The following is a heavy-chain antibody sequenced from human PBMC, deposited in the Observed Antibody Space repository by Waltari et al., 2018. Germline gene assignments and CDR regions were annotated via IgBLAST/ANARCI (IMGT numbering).Heavy chain of an antibody. V-gene: IGHV4-59*01. D-gene: IGHD3-22*01. Sequence: QVQLQESGPGLVKPSETLSLTCTVSGGSISSYYWSWIRQPPGKGLEWIGYIYYSGSTNYNPSLKSRVTISVDTSKNQFSLKLSSVTAADTAVYYCARDTGYYDSSGYVHLYDYWGQGTLVTVSS. CDR3: ARDTGYYDSSGYVHLYDY. CDR2: IYYSGST. J-gene: IGHJ4*02. CDR1: GGSISSYY.